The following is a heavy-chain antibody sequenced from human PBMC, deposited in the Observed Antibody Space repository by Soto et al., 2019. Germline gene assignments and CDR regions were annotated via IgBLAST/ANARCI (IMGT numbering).Heavy chain of an antibody. V-gene: IGHV1-69*08. CDR3: ARDPMAVGP. J-gene: IGHJ5*02. CDR1: GGTFSSYT. Sequence: QVQLVQSGAEVKKPGSSVKVSCKASGGTFSSYTISWELQAPGQGLEWMGRIIPILGIANYAQKFQGRVTITADKSTSTAYMEVSSLRSEDTAVYYCARDPMAVGPSGQGTLVTVSS. D-gene: IGHD6-19*01. CDR2: IIPILGIA.